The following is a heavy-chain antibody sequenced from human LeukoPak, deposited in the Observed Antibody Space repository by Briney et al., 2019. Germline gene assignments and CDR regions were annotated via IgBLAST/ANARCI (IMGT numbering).Heavy chain of an antibody. J-gene: IGHJ5*02. CDR2: IYPGDSDT. V-gene: IGHV5-51*01. CDR1: GYSFTSYW. Sequence: GESLKISCKGSGYSFTSYWIGWVRQMPGKGLEWMGIIYPGDSDTRYSPSFQGQVTISADKSIGTAYLQCSSLKASDTAMYYCARHPPLDFWSGSNWFDPWGQGTLVTVSS. D-gene: IGHD3-3*01. CDR3: ARHPPLDFWSGSNWFDP.